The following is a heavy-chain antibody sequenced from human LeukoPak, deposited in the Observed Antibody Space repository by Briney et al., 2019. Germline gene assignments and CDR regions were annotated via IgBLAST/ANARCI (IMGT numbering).Heavy chain of an antibody. J-gene: IGHJ4*02. V-gene: IGHV3-21*01. D-gene: IGHD5-18*01. CDR2: ISSSSSYI. CDR3: ARDQGYSYGYS. CDR1: GFTFSSYS. Sequence: GGSLRLSCVASGFTFSSYSMNWVRQAPGKGLEWVSSISSSSSYIYYADSVKGRFTISRDNAKNLLYLQMNSLRAEDTAVYYCARDQGYSYGYSWGQGTLVAVSS.